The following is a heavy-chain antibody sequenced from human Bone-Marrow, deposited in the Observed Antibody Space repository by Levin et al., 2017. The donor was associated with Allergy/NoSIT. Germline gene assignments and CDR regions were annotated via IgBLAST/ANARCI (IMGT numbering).Heavy chain of an antibody. CDR2: IYPGDSDT. CDR3: ARHEADSRGDCGGDY. V-gene: IGHV5-51*01. Sequence: PGGSLRLSCKGSGYIFTTYWIGWVRQMPGKGLEWMGIIYPGDSDTRYSPSFQGQVTISADKSISTAYLQWSSLKASDTAVYYCARHEADSRGDCGGDYWGQGTLLTVTS. D-gene: IGHD2-21*02. CDR1: GYIFTTYW. J-gene: IGHJ4*02.